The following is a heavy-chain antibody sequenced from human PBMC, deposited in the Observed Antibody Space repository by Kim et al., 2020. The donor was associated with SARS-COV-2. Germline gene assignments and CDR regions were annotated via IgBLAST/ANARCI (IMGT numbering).Heavy chain of an antibody. CDR1: GFTFSDYV. V-gene: IGHV3-23*01. J-gene: IGHJ6*02. CDR3: AKDGTSGVLLWMGDLYGMDV. CDR2: IIGGGYST. Sequence: GGSLRLSCAASGFTFSDYVMTWVRQAPGKGLEWVSGIIGGGYSTYYADSVKGRFTISRDNSKNTLYLQMNSLRVEDTAVYYCAKDGTSGVLLWMGDLYGMDVWGQGTTVTVSS. D-gene: IGHD3-10*01.